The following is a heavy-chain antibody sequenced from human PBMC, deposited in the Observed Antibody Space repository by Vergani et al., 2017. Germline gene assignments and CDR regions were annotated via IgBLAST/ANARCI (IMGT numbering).Heavy chain of an antibody. V-gene: IGHV3-9*01. CDR2: ISWNSGSI. D-gene: IGHD3-10*01. J-gene: IGHJ3*02. CDR3: ARVYGFTTMVRGAISGAFDI. Sequence: EVQLVESGGGLVQPGRSLRLSCAASGFTFDDYAMHWVRQAPGKGLEWVSGISWNSGSIGYADSVKGRFTISRDNAKNSLYLQMNSLRAEDTAVYYCARVYGFTTMVRGAISGAFDIWGQGTMVTVSS. CDR1: GFTFDDYA.